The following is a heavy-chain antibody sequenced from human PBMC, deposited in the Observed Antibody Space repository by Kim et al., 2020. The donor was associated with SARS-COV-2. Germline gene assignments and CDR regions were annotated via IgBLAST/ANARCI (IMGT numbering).Heavy chain of an antibody. Sequence: SETLSLTCAVYGGSFSGYYWSWIRQPPGKGLEWIGEINHSGSTNYNPSLKSRVTISLDTSKNQFSLKLSSVTAADTAVYYCPRDSGSSWLYYFDYCDQGT. CDR1: GGSFSGYY. CDR3: PRDSGSSWLYYFDY. J-gene: IGHJ4*02. CDR2: INHSGST. V-gene: IGHV4-34*01. D-gene: IGHD6-13*01.